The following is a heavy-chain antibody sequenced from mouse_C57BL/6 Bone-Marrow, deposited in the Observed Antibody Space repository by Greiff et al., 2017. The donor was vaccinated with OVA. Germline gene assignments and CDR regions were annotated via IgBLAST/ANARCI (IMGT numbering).Heavy chain of an antibody. V-gene: IGHV1-4*01. D-gene: IGHD2-1*01. CDR3: AREDGNWFAY. CDR1: GYTFTSYT. Sequence: VKLVESGAELARPGASVKMSCKASGYTFTSYTMHWVKQRPGQGLEWIGYINPSSGYTKYNQKFKDKATLTADKSSSTAYIQLRSLTSEDSAVYYCAREDGNWFAYWGQGTLVTVSA. CDR2: INPSSGYT. J-gene: IGHJ3*01.